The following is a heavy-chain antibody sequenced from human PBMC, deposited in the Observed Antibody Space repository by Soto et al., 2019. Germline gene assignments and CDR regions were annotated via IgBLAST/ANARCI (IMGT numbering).Heavy chain of an antibody. CDR2: ISSSGSTI. Sequence: GGSLRLSCAASGFTFSDYYMSWIRQAPGKGLEWVSYISSSGSTIYYADSVKGRFTISRDNAKNSLYLQMNSLRAEDTAVYYCASPIVATIDYYYYMDVWGKGTTVTVSS. D-gene: IGHD5-12*01. CDR3: ASPIVATIDYYYYMDV. V-gene: IGHV3-11*01. CDR1: GFTFSDYY. J-gene: IGHJ6*03.